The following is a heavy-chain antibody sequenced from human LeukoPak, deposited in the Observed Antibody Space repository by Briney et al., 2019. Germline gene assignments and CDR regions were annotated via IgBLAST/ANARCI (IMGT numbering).Heavy chain of an antibody. J-gene: IGHJ6*03. D-gene: IGHD2-2*01. CDR2: IIPIFGTA. Sequence: SVKVSCKASGGTFSSYAISWVRQAPGQGLEWMGGIIPIFGTANYAQKFQGRVTITTDESTSTAYMELSSLRSEDTAVYYCARDRGVPAAISYYYYYMDVWGKGTTVTVSS. CDR3: ARDRGVPAAISYYYYYMDV. CDR1: GGTFSSYA. V-gene: IGHV1-69*05.